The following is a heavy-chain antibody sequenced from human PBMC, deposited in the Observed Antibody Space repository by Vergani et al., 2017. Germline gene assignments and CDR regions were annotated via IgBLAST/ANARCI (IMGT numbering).Heavy chain of an antibody. Sequence: QVHLQESGPGLLKPSQTLSLSCSISNGSISSGSYYWTWLRQPAGKGLEWIGRSFSSGSSSYNPSLESRVSISVDTSKNHFSLKLSSVTAADTAVYFCARELGTIYNGFDLWGQGILVTVSS. J-gene: IGHJ5*01. D-gene: IGHD3-16*01. CDR3: ARELGTIYNGFDL. V-gene: IGHV4-61*02. CDR2: SFSSGSS. CDR1: NGSISSGSYY.